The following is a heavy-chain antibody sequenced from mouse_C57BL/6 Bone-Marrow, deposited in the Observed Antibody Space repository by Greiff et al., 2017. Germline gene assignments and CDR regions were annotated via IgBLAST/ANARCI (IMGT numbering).Heavy chain of an antibody. V-gene: IGHV1-54*01. Sequence: QVQLQQSGAELVRPGTSVKVSCKASGYAFTNYLIEWVKQRPGQGLEWIGVINPGSGGTNYNEKFKGKATLTADKSSSTAYMQLSSLTSEASAVYFCAREVYYDYDDEAMDYWGQGTSVTVSS. D-gene: IGHD2-4*01. CDR3: AREVYYDYDDEAMDY. CDR2: INPGSGGT. J-gene: IGHJ4*01. CDR1: GYAFTNYL.